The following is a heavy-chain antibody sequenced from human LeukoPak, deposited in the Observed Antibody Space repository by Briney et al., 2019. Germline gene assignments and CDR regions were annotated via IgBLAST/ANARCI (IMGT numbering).Heavy chain of an antibody. CDR1: GGSINSYY. D-gene: IGHD5-12*01. J-gene: IGHJ6*03. CDR2: INHSGST. Sequence: SETLSLTCTVSGGSINSYYWTWIRQPPGKGLEWIGEINHSGSTNYNPSLKSRVTISVDTSKNQFSLKLSSVPAADTAVYYCARVPPVATYYYYYMDVWGKGTTVTVSS. CDR3: ARVPPVATYYYYYMDV. V-gene: IGHV4-34*01.